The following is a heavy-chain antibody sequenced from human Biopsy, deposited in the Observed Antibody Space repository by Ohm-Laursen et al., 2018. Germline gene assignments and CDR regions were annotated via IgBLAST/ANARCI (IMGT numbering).Heavy chain of an antibody. V-gene: IGHV1-46*01. CDR2: INPSGSTT. Sequence: VASVKVSRKASGYSFTSYYMHWVRQAPGQGLEWMGMINPSGSTTSYPQIFQGRVTMTRDTSKSTVYMELSSLRSADTAVYFCARNTGWYGDLYYFDYWGQGTLVTVSS. D-gene: IGHD6-19*01. CDR3: ARNTGWYGDLYYFDY. J-gene: IGHJ4*02. CDR1: GYSFTSYY.